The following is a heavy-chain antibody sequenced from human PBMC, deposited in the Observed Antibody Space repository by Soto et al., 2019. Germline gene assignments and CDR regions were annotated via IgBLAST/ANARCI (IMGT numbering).Heavy chain of an antibody. CDR1: GFTFSDYW. D-gene: IGHD3-9*01. Sequence: EVQLVESGGGLVQPGESLRLSCAASGFTFSDYWIHWVRQAPGEGLLWVSLIKIGGGTTNYADSVKGRFTVSRDNAGNTIYLQMNSLRAEDTAIYYCARGGLHGYYKDNWGQGTLVTVSS. V-gene: IGHV3-74*01. CDR3: ARGGLHGYYKDN. CDR2: IKIGGGTT. J-gene: IGHJ4*02.